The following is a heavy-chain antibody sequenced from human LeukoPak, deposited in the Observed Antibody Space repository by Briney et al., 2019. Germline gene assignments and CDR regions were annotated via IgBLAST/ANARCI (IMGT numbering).Heavy chain of an antibody. D-gene: IGHD6-13*01. V-gene: IGHV3-30*18. J-gene: IGHJ4*02. CDR2: ISYDGSNK. Sequence: GGSLRLSCAASGFTFSSYGMHWVRQAPGKGLEWVAVISYDGSNKYYADSVKGRFTISRDNSKNTLYLQMNSLRAEDTAVCYCAKHKYSSSWYGLDYWGQGTLVTVSS. CDR1: GFTFSSYG. CDR3: AKHKYSSSWYGLDY.